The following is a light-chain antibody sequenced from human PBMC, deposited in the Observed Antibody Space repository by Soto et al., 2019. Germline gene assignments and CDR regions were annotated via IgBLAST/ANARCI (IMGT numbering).Light chain of an antibody. J-gene: IGKJ5*01. CDR3: QQRSDWPSN. V-gene: IGKV3-11*01. Sequence: EIVLTQSPATLSLSPGERATLSCRASQSVSSSLAWYQQRPGQPPRLLIYDASNRATGIPARFTGSGSGTDFTLTISSLEPEDFGVYYCQQRSDWPSNFGRGTRLEIK. CDR2: DAS. CDR1: QSVSSS.